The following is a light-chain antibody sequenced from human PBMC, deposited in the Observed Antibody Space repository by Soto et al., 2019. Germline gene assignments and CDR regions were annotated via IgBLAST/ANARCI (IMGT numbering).Light chain of an antibody. CDR3: ASWDASLSGHWV. V-gene: IGLV1-47*02. CDR1: SSNIGSNY. J-gene: IGLJ3*02. Sequence: QSVLTQPPSASGTPGQRITISCSGSSSNIGSNYVYWYQQLPGTAPKLLIYSNNQRPSGVPDRFSGSKAGTSASLAISGLRSEDEADYYCASWDASLSGHWVFGGGTKLTVL. CDR2: SNN.